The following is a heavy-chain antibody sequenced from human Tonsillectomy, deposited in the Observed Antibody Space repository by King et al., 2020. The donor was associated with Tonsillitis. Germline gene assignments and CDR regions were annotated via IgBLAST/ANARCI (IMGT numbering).Heavy chain of an antibody. CDR2: ISSNGGRT. CDR3: VGGYDSWSGSSNWFDP. D-gene: IGHD3-3*01. J-gene: IGHJ5*02. Sequence: VQLVESGGGLVQPGGSLRLSCSASGFTLSSFAMHWVRQAPGKGLEYVSSISSNGGRTHYADSVKGRLTVSRDNFNNTVYLQMSSLRAEDTAVYHCVGGYDSWSGSSNWFDPWGQGTLVTVSS. V-gene: IGHV3-64D*06. CDR1: GFTLSSFA.